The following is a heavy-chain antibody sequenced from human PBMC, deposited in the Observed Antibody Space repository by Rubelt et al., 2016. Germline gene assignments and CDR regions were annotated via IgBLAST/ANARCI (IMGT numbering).Heavy chain of an antibody. V-gene: IGHV2-5*01. Sequence: QITLKQSGPTLVKPTQTLTLTCTFSGFSLTTNGVGVGWIRQPPGGALDWLAIVYWYDDRRSPPSLKPSLPLTKDTSQNPDVLTMSEMDHVDTGSYYCADVTISFGGVLRDDAFDVWGQGTTVTVSP. CDR1: GFSLTTNGVG. CDR2: VYWYDDR. D-gene: IGHD3-16*01. J-gene: IGHJ3*01. CDR3: ADVTISFGGVLRDDAFDV.